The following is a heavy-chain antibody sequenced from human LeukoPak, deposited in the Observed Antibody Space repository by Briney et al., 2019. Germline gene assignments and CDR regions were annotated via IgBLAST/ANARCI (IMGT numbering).Heavy chain of an antibody. CDR2: ISSSSSYI. Sequence: GGSLRLSCAASGFTFSSYSMNWVRQAPGKGLEWVSSISSSSSYIYYADSVKGRFTISRDNAKNSLYLQMNSLGAEDTAVYYCAAGYNSGLAYWGQGTLVTVSS. D-gene: IGHD5-24*01. J-gene: IGHJ4*02. CDR1: GFTFSSYS. CDR3: AAGYNSGLAY. V-gene: IGHV3-21*01.